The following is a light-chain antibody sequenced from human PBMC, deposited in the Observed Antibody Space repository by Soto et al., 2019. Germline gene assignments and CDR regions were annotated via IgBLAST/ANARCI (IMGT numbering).Light chain of an antibody. J-gene: IGKJ2*01. CDR3: QNCFTVPYT. Sequence: DIQMTQSPSSLSASVGDRITITCQASQDISNRLNWYHQKPGKAPNLLIYDASNLAAGVPSGFSGSGSGTHFTFTITSMPTEDIGTYSCQNCFTVPYTVGQGTKVDIK. V-gene: IGKV1-33*01. CDR1: QDISNR. CDR2: DAS.